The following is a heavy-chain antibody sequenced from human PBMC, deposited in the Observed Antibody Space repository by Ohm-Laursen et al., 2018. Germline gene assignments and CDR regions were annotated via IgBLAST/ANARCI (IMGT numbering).Heavy chain of an antibody. CDR2: ISSGSLSI. J-gene: IGHJ4*02. V-gene: IGHV3-48*04. CDR1: GFTFSSYA. CDR3: ARELGIPVTPIDY. Sequence: SLRLSCAASGFTFSSYAMSWVRQAPGKGLEWVSYISSGSLSIYYADSVKGRSTISRDNAKNSLYLQMNGLRAEDTAVYYCARELGIPVTPIDYWGQGTLVTVSS. D-gene: IGHD2-2*01.